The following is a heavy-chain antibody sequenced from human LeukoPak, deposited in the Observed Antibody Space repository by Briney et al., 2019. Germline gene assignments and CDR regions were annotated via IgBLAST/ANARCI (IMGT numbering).Heavy chain of an antibody. V-gene: IGHV3-48*03. CDR1: GFTFSSFE. CDR3: ARQVPQYSSSPYGMDV. J-gene: IGHJ6*02. Sequence: GGSLRLSCAASGFTFSSFEMNWVRQAPGKGLEWVSYISRSGSSIYYADSVKGRFTVSRDNAKNSLYLQMSSLRAEDTAVYYCARQVPQYSSSPYGMDVWGHGTTVTVSS. D-gene: IGHD6-6*01. CDR2: ISRSGSSI.